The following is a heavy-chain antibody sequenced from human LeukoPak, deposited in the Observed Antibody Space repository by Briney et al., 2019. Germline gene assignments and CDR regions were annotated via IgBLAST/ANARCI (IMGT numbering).Heavy chain of an antibody. J-gene: IGHJ5*02. CDR3: ARGMLYYYGSGSPTLDP. CDR2: IYHSGST. CDR1: GGSISSGGYS. Sequence: SETLSLTCTVSGGSISSGGYSWSWIRQPPGKGLEWIGYIYHSGSTYYNPSLKSRVTISVDRSKNQFSLKLSSVTAADTAVYYCARGMLYYYGSGSPTLDPWGQGTLVTVSS. V-gene: IGHV4-30-2*01. D-gene: IGHD3-10*01.